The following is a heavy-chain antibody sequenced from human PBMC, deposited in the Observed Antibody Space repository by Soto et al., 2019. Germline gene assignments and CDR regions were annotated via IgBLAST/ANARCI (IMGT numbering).Heavy chain of an antibody. Sequence: PVGSVRLSCASSAFTFSSYAMHCVRHPPGKWLEWVAVISYDGSNKYYADSVKGRFTISRDNSKNTLYLQMNSLRAEDTAVYYWARGRYRKAVADHFEYWGQGTLVNVS. V-gene: IGHV3-30-3*01. J-gene: IGHJ4*02. CDR2: ISYDGSNK. D-gene: IGHD6-19*01. CDR1: AFTFSSYA. CDR3: ARGRYRKAVADHFEY.